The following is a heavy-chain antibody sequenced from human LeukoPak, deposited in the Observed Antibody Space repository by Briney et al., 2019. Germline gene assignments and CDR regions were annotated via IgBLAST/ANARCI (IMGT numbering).Heavy chain of an antibody. V-gene: IGHV1-69*01. D-gene: IGHD1-26*01. CDR2: ITPIFGTA. J-gene: IGHJ4*02. CDR1: GGTFSSYA. CDR3: ARGLGATGGYFDY. Sequence: SVKVSCKASGGTFSSYAISWVRQAPGQGLEWMGGITPIFGTANYAQKFQGRVTITADESTSTAYMELSSLRSEDTAVYYCARGLGATGGYFDYWGQGTLVTVSS.